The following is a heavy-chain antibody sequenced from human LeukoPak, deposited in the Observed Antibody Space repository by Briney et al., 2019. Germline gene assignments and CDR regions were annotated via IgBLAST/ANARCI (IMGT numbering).Heavy chain of an antibody. Sequence: GASVKVSCKASGYTFTSYGISWVRQAPGQGLEWMGWISAYNGNTNYAQKLQGRVTMTTDTSTSTAYMELRSLRSDDTAVYYCARDWSFGSGSYNNRFDPWGQGTLVTVSS. V-gene: IGHV1-18*04. CDR2: ISAYNGNT. CDR1: GYTFTSYG. J-gene: IGHJ5*02. CDR3: ARDWSFGSGSYNNRFDP. D-gene: IGHD3-10*01.